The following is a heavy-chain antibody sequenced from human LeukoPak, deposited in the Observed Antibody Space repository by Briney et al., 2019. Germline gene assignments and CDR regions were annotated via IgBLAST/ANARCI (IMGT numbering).Heavy chain of an antibody. CDR1: GYSISSGYY. Sequence: SETLSPTCAVSGYSISSGYYWGWIRQPPGKGLEWIGSIYHSGSTYYNPSLKSRVTISVDTSKNQFSLKLSSVTAADTAVYYCARAIPFDPWGQGTLVTVSS. CDR2: IYHSGST. V-gene: IGHV4-38-2*01. J-gene: IGHJ5*02. CDR3: ARAIPFDP.